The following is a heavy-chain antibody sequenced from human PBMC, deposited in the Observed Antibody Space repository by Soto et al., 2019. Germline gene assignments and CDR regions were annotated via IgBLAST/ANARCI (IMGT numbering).Heavy chain of an antibody. CDR2: ISGSGDNK. CDR3: ARLSGAYYYYYYAMDV. J-gene: IGHJ6*02. Sequence: GGSLRLSCAASGFTFSSNAMTWVRQAPGKGLEWVSVISGSGDNKFYGDSVKGRFTISRDNSKNTLFLQMDSLRAEDTAVYYCARLSGAYYYYYYAMDVWGQGTTVTVSS. CDR1: GFTFSSNA. D-gene: IGHD7-27*01. V-gene: IGHV3-23*01.